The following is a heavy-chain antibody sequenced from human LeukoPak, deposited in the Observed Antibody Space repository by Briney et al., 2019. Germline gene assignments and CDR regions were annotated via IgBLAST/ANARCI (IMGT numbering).Heavy chain of an antibody. Sequence: PGGSLRLSCAASGFTFNTFAMNWVRQVPGKGLEWVSGITASGANTYYADSVRGRFTICRDNSKDTVYLQMNSLRADDTALYYCAKRLTGPGTSPWTHWGQGTLVTVSS. V-gene: IGHV3-23*01. CDR3: AKRLTGPGTSPWTH. CDR2: ITASGANT. J-gene: IGHJ4*02. CDR1: GFTFNTFA. D-gene: IGHD3/OR15-3a*01.